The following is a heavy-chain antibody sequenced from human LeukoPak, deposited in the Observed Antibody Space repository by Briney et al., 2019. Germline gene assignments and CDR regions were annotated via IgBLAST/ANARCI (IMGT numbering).Heavy chain of an antibody. CDR1: GDTFSSYG. V-gene: IGHV1-69*04. D-gene: IGHD3-16*01. Sequence: GASVKVSCTASGDTFSSYGINWVRQAPGQGPEWMGRITPFLGIANYPQKFQGRVTITADESTATAYMELSSLRSEDTAVYYCAREACREMGVMWPRLGGQDCRYDHWGQGTLVTVSS. J-gene: IGHJ4*02. CDR2: ITPFLGIA. CDR3: AREACREMGVMWPRLGGQDCRYDH.